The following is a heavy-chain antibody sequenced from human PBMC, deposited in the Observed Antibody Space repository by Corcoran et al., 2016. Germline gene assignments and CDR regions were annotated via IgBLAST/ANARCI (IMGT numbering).Heavy chain of an antibody. J-gene: IGHJ4*02. D-gene: IGHD1-26*01. CDR2: ISYDGSNK. CDR1: GFTFSSYG. CDR3: AKGLYSGSYWYYFDY. V-gene: IGHV3-30*18. Sequence: QVQLVESGGGVVQPGRSLRLSCAASGFTFSSYGMHWVRQAPGKGLEWVAVISYDGSNKYYADSVKGRFTISRDNSKNTLYLQMNSLRAEDTAVYYCAKGLYSGSYWYYFDYWGQGTLVTVSS.